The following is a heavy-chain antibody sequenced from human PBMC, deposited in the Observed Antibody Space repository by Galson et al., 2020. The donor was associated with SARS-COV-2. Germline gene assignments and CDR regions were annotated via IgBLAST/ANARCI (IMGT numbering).Heavy chain of an antibody. J-gene: IGHJ4*02. CDR1: AFTASSHY. V-gene: IGHV3-53*01. CDR2: TYSGGST. Sequence: GGSLRLPPTAPAFTASSHYISWVPQAPRKRLERASITYSGGSTHYADSGKGRFTISRDHSKNTPHLHMNSLRADDPAVYHRASSGWWGYFDYWGQGTLVTGSS. D-gene: IGHD2-15*01. CDR3: ASSGWWGYFDY.